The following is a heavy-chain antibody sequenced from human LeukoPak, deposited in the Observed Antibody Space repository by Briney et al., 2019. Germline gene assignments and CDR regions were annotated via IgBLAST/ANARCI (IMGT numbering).Heavy chain of an antibody. Sequence: VESLKIYWNGSGYIFTSYWIGLVRQMPGKGLEWMGLIYPGESDPRYSPSFQGQVTISANNSISTAYLQWRRLKGSDNAMYYCARQDSGYDRLFDPWSQGPLLTVSS. J-gene: IGHJ5*02. CDR1: GYIFTSYW. V-gene: IGHV5-51*01. D-gene: IGHD5-12*01. CDR3: ARQDSGYDRLFDP. CDR2: IYPGESDP.